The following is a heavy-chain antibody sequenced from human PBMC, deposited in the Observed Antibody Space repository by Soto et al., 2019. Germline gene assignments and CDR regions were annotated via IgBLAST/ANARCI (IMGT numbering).Heavy chain of an antibody. Sequence: GGSLRLSCAASGFTFSDYGMDWVRQAPGKGLEWVAVISYDSTNKYYGDSVKGRFTISRDNSKNTLYLQMNSLRAEDRAVYYCAKDHGFDEFQLLYHSYYGLDVWGQGTTVTVSS. CDR1: GFTFSDYG. CDR3: AKDHGFDEFQLLYHSYYGLDV. CDR2: ISYDSTNK. V-gene: IGHV3-30*18. J-gene: IGHJ6*02. D-gene: IGHD2-2*02.